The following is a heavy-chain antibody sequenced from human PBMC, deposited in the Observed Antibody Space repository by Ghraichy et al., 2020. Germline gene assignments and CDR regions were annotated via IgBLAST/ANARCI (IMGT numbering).Heavy chain of an antibody. CDR2: INHSGST. CDR3: ARVPKELVVTAINAFDY. D-gene: IGHD2-21*02. V-gene: IGHV4-34*01. J-gene: IGHJ4*02. Sequence: SETLSLTCAVYGGSFSGYYWSWIRQPPGKGLGWIGEINHSGSTNYNPSLKSRVTISVDTSKNQFSLKLSSVTAADTAVYYCARVPKELVVTAINAFDYWGQGTLVTVSS. CDR1: GGSFSGYY.